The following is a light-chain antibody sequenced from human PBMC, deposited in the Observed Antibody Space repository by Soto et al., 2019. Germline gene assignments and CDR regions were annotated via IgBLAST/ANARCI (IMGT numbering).Light chain of an antibody. CDR3: QQRWHWPSNT. Sequence: EIVLTQSPATLSLSPGERSTLSCRVSESVSSYLAWYQQKPGLPPRLLIYETSTRVIGIPARFSGSGSGTDFTLTISSLEPEDFGVYYCQQRWHWPSNTFGQGTRLEIK. J-gene: IGKJ5*01. V-gene: IGKV3-11*01. CDR1: ESVSSY. CDR2: ETS.